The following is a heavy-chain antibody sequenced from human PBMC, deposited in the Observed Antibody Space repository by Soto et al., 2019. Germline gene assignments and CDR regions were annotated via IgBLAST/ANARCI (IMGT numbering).Heavy chain of an antibody. CDR3: ARGDVVVLTATSNFDY. CDR1: GFTFSSYT. CDR2: ISSSYYI. Sequence: PXGSLGLSCAASGFTFSSYTMKWVRQAPGKGLEWVASISSSYYIKYADSVKGRFTISRDNAKNSLYLQMKSLRAEDTAVYYCARGDVVVLTATSNFDYWGQGTLVTVSS. V-gene: IGHV3-21*01. J-gene: IGHJ4*02. D-gene: IGHD2-21*02.